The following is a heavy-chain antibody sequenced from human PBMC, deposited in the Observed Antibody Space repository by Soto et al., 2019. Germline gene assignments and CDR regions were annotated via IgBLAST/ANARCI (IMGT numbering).Heavy chain of an antibody. Sequence: EVQLVETGGGLIQPGGSLRLSCAASGFTVSSNYMSWVRQAPGKGLEWVSVIYSGGSTYYADSVKGRFTISRDNSKNTLYLQMNSLSAEDTAVYYCASFDSRGYGVDYWGQGTLVTVSS. CDR2: IYSGGST. D-gene: IGHD5-12*01. CDR1: GFTVSSNY. J-gene: IGHJ4*02. CDR3: ASFDSRGYGVDY. V-gene: IGHV3-53*02.